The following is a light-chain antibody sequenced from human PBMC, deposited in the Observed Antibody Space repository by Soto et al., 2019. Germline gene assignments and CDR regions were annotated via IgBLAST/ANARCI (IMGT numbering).Light chain of an antibody. Sequence: SALTQPASVSGSPGQSITISCTGTSSDIGAYNFVSWYQQHPGKAPKLMLYDVNIRPSGVSNRFSGSKSGNTASLTISGLQAEDEADYYCTSWTTSITMIFGGGTKVTVL. CDR2: DVN. CDR1: SSDIGAYNF. CDR3: TSWTTSITMI. J-gene: IGLJ2*01. V-gene: IGLV2-14*03.